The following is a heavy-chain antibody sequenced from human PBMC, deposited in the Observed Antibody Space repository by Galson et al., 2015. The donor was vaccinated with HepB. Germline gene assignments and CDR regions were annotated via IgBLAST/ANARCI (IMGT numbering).Heavy chain of an antibody. Sequence: SVKVSCKASGGTFSSYTISWVRQAPGQGLEWMGRIIPILGIANYAQKFQGRVTITADKSTSTDYMELSSLRSEDTAVYYCARGSIAVAGTWYWGQGTLVTVSS. V-gene: IGHV1-69*02. CDR2: IIPILGIA. J-gene: IGHJ4*02. D-gene: IGHD6-13*01. CDR3: ARGSIAVAGTWY. CDR1: GGTFSSYT.